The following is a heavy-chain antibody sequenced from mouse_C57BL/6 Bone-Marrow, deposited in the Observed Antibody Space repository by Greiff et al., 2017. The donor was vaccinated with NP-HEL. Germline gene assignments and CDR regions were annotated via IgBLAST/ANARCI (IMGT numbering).Heavy chain of an antibody. V-gene: IGHV1-15*01. D-gene: IGHD1-1*01. Sequence: VQVVESGAELVRPGASVTLSCKASGYTFTDYEMHWVKQTPVHGLEWIGAIDPETGGTAYNQKFKGKAILTADKSSSTAYMELRSLTSEDSAVYYCTRPYYGSSPHYYAMDYWGKGTSVTVSS. CDR3: TRPYYGSSPHYYAMDY. CDR1: GYTFTDYE. CDR2: IDPETGGT. J-gene: IGHJ4*01.